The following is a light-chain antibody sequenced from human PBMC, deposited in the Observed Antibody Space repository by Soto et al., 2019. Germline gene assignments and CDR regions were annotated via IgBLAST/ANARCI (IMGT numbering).Light chain of an antibody. CDR1: QSVNGW. Sequence: IQITQTPSTLSASVGDRVTITCRASQSVNGWLAWYQQKPGKAPKLLISEASSLDSGVPSRFSGSGSGTEYVLSISSLQPEDFATYYCQHYNSYSEAFGQGTKVDIK. CDR3: QHYNSYSEA. CDR2: EAS. V-gene: IGKV1-5*01. J-gene: IGKJ1*01.